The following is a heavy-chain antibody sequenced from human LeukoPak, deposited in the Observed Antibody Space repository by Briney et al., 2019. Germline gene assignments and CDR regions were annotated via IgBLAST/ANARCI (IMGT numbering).Heavy chain of an antibody. D-gene: IGHD2-15*01. V-gene: IGHV1-18*01. CDR2: ISAYNGNT. Sequence: ASVKVSCKASGYTFTIYGISWVRQAPGQGLEWMGWISAYNGNTDYAQNLQGRVTLTTDTSTNTAYLELRSLRSDDTAVYHCARVGQYCTGDSCLDYWGQGTLVTVSS. J-gene: IGHJ4*02. CDR3: ARVGQYCTGDSCLDY. CDR1: GYTFTIYG.